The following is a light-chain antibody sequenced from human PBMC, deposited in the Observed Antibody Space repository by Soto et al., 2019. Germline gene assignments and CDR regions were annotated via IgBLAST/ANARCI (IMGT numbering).Light chain of an antibody. CDR3: QQYYGSPFT. Sequence: EIVLTQSPGTLSLSPGERATLSCRASQSVSSSYLAWYQQKPGQAPRPLIYGASSRAIGIPDRFSGSGSGTDFTLTISSLQAEDVAVYYCQQYYGSPFTFGPGTKVDIK. V-gene: IGKV3-20*01. CDR1: QSVSSSY. J-gene: IGKJ3*01. CDR2: GAS.